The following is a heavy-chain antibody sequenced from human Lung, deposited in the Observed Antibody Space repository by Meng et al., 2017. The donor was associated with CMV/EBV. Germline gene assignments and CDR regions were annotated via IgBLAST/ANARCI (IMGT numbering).Heavy chain of an antibody. D-gene: IGHD3-22*01. CDR3: AKRGDSSGTYAMDV. CDR1: GFTFSSYA. Sequence: GGPXRLXXAASGFTFSSYAMHWVRQAPGKGLEWVANIRFDGTNKYHADSVKGRFAISRDNSKNTLYLQMNSLRAEDTAVYYCAKRGDSSGTYAMDVWGQGXTVTVSS. CDR2: IRFDGTNK. J-gene: IGHJ6*02. V-gene: IGHV3-30*02.